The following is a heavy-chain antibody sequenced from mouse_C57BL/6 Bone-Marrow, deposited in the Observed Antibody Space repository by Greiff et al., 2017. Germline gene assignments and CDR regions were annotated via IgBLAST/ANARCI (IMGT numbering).Heavy chain of an antibody. V-gene: IGHV1-52*01. J-gene: IGHJ2*01. CDR2: IDPSDSET. CDR1: GYTFTSYW. Sequence: QVQLQQPGAELVRPGSSVKLSCKASGYTFTSYWMHWVKQRPIQGLEWIGNIDPSDSETHYNQKFKDKATLTADKSSSTAYMQLSSLTSEDSAVYYCARKKALPSWCVDYWGQGTTLTVSA. D-gene: IGHD1-1*01. CDR3: ARKKALPSWCVDY.